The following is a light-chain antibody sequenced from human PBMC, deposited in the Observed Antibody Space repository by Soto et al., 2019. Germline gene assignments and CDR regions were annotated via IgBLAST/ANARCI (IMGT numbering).Light chain of an antibody. J-gene: IGLJ1*01. Sequence: QSVLTQPASVSGSPGQSIPISCTGTSSVVGSYNLVSWYQQHPGKAPKLMIYEVTKRPSGVSNRFSGSKSGNTASLTISGLQAEDEAEYYRCSYAAPSTFVFGTGTKVTVL. CDR3: CSYAAPSTFV. CDR2: EVT. V-gene: IGLV2-23*02. CDR1: SSVVGSYNL.